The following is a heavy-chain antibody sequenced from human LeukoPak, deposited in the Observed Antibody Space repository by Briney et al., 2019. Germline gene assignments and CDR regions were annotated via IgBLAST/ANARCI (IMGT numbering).Heavy chain of an antibody. D-gene: IGHD5-24*01. CDR2: IYPGDSDI. Sequence: PGESLQISCKGSGYSFTSYWIGWVRQMPGKGLEWMGIIYPGDSDIRYSPSFQGQVTISADKSISTAYLQWSSLKASDTAMYYCARHQKPVEMATPLCDWFDPWGQGTLVTVSS. J-gene: IGHJ5*02. CDR1: GYSFTSYW. V-gene: IGHV5-51*01. CDR3: ARHQKPVEMATPLCDWFDP.